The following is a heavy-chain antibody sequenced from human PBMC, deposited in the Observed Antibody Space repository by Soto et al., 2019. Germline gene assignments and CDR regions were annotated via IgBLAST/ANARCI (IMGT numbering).Heavy chain of an antibody. J-gene: IGHJ2*01. CDR3: VRRAGGAVVWYYDL. D-gene: IGHD2-21*01. CDR2: VSGRGGSA. V-gene: IGHV3-23*01. Sequence: EVQLLESGGGLVQRGGSLRLSCAASGFIFNNYARTWVRQAPGKGLEWVARVSGRGGSAYYADSVKGRLTISRDNSNNTLYLQMTNVRGEDTAVYYCVRRAGGAVVWYYDLWGRGTLVSVFS. CDR1: GFIFNNYA.